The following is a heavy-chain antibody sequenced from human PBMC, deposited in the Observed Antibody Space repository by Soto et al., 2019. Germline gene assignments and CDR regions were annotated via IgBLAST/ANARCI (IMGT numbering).Heavy chain of an antibody. V-gene: IGHV4-31*03. CDR3: ARIEMASIK. J-gene: IGHJ4*02. CDR1: GASIRSGGYY. Sequence: SETLSLTCSVSGASIRSGGYYWSWLRQSPGKGLEWIGHIYYTGSTSYSPSLKSRLTISLDTSKNQFSLDLRSVTAADTAMYYCARIEMASIKWGRGTLVTVSS. CDR2: IYYTGST.